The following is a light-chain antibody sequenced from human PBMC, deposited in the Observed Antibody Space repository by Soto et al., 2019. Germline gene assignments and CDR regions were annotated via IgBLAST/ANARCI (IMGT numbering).Light chain of an antibody. Sequence: DIQLTHSPSTRSASVGDRVTITCRASQSISSWLAWYQQKPGKAPKLLIYDASSLESGVPSRFSGSGSGTEFTLTISSLQPDDFATYYCQQYNSYLFTFGPGTKVDIK. CDR2: DAS. CDR3: QQYNSYLFT. CDR1: QSISSW. V-gene: IGKV1-5*01. J-gene: IGKJ3*01.